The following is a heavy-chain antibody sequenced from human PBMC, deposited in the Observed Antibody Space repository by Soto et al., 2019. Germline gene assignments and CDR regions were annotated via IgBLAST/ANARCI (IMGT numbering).Heavy chain of an antibody. CDR1: GYTFTSYG. CDR3: ARVVTYCSGGSCYRVTATPNYYYYGMDV. Sequence: QVQLVQSGAEVKKPGASVKVSCKASGYTFTSYGISWVRQAPGQGLEWMGWISAYNGNTNYAQKLQGRVTMTTDTSTSTAYMELRSLRSDDTAVYYCARVVTYCSGGSCYRVTATPNYYYYGMDVWGHGTTVTVSS. CDR2: ISAYNGNT. V-gene: IGHV1-18*01. J-gene: IGHJ6*02. D-gene: IGHD2-15*01.